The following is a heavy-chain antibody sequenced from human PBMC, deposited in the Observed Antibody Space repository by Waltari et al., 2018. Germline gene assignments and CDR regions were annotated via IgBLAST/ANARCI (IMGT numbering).Heavy chain of an antibody. CDR1: GGSFSGYY. CDR3: ARGLGSSSYYMDV. V-gene: IGHV4-34*01. D-gene: IGHD6-6*01. J-gene: IGHJ6*03. Sequence: QVQLQQWGAGLLKPSETLSLTCAVYGGSFSGYYWSWIRQPPGKGLEWMGEINHSGRPNYNPSLKSRVTISVDTSKNQFSLKLSSVTAADTAVYYCARGLGSSSYYMDVWGKGTTVTISS. CDR2: INHSGRP.